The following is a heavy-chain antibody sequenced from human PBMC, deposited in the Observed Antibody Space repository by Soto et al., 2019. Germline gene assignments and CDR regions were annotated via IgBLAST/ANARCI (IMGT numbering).Heavy chain of an antibody. CDR2: ISSSGSTI. J-gene: IGHJ3*02. CDR3: ARDNGVADAFDI. Sequence: GSLRLSCAASGFTFSSYEMNWVRQAPGKGLEWVSYISSSGSTIYYADSVKGRFTISRDNAKNSLYLQMNSLRAGDTAVYYCARDNGVADAFDIWGQGTMVTVSS. D-gene: IGHD2-15*01. V-gene: IGHV3-48*03. CDR1: GFTFSSYE.